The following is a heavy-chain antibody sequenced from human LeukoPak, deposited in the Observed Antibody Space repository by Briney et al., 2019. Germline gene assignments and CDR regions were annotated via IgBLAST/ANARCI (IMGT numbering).Heavy chain of an antibody. CDR1: GFTFDDYA. J-gene: IGHJ4*02. V-gene: IGHV3-20*04. D-gene: IGHD6-19*01. CDR2: INWNGGST. Sequence: SGGSLRLSCAASGFTFDDYAMSWVRQVPGKGLEWVSGINWNGGSTGYADSVKGRFTISRDNAKNSLYLQMNSLRAEDTALYYCARDAPCSSGWYGDGFDYWGQGTLVTVSS. CDR3: ARDAPCSSGWYGDGFDY.